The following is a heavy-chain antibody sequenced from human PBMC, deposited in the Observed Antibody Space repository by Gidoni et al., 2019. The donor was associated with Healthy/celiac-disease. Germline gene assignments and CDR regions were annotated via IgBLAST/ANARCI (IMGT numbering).Heavy chain of an antibody. J-gene: IGHJ5*02. CDR2: ISAYNGNT. Sequence: QVQLVQSGAEVKKPGASVKVSCKSSGYTFTSYGFSWVRQAPGQGLEWMGWISAYNGNTKYAQKLQGRVTMTTDTSTSTAYMELRSLRSDDTAVYYCARDSGYCSSTSCRLDWFDPWGQGTLVTVSS. CDR3: ARDSGYCSSTSCRLDWFDP. V-gene: IGHV1-18*01. D-gene: IGHD2-2*01. CDR1: GYTFTSYG.